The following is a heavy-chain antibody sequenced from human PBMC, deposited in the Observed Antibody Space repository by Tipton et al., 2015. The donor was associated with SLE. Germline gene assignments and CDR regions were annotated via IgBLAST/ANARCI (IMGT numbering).Heavy chain of an antibody. CDR1: GVSFSGYY. J-gene: IGHJ4*02. D-gene: IGHD3-22*01. V-gene: IGHV4-34*01. CDR3: ARDHYDSSGYYSFFDY. Sequence: TLSPTCAVYGVSFSGYYWSWIRQPPGKGLEWIGEINHSGSTNYNPSLKSRVTISVDTSKNQFSLKLSSVTAADTAVYYCARDHYDSSGYYSFFDYWGQGTLVTVSS. CDR2: INHSGST.